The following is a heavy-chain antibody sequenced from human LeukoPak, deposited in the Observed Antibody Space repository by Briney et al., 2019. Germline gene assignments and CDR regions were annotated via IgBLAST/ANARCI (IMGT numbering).Heavy chain of an antibody. D-gene: IGHD1-26*01. Sequence: GGSLRLSCAASGFTFSSYWMHWVRQGPGKGLVWVARINMDGSTISYADFVKGRFTISRDNAKNTLYLQMNSLRAEDTAVYYCARVSRGSYHLDYWGQGALVTVSS. V-gene: IGHV3-74*01. CDR1: GFTFSSYW. CDR3: ARVSRGSYHLDY. CDR2: INMDGSTI. J-gene: IGHJ4*02.